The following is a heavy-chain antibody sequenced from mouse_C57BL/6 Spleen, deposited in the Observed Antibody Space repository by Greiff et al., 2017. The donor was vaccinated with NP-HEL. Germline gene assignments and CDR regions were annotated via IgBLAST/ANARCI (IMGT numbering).Heavy chain of an antibody. CDR1: GYSFTSSY. Sequence: VQLQQSGPELVKPGASVKISCKASGYSFTSSYIHWVKQRPGQGLEWIGWIYPGSGNTKYNEKFKGKATLTADTSSSTAYMQRSRLTSADSAVYYCARRGYDYDDAMDYWGQGTSVTVSS. CDR3: ARRGYDYDDAMDY. CDR2: IYPGSGNT. D-gene: IGHD2-4*01. V-gene: IGHV1-66*01. J-gene: IGHJ4*01.